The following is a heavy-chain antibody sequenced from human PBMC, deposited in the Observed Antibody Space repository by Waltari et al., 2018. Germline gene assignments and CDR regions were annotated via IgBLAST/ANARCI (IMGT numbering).Heavy chain of an antibody. CDR2: ISSASSYT. V-gene: IGHV3-21*02. D-gene: IGHD3-22*01. CDR1: GFTFNLYT. CDR3: VRKSSSGNTYNFDS. J-gene: IGHJ4*02. Sequence: EVQLVESGGGLVKPGGSLRLSCGAPGFTFNLYTMNWVRQAPGKGLEWVSSISSASSYTYYADSLKGRFTISRDNTKNSLYLQMNSLRAEDTAVYYCVRKSSSGNTYNFDSWGQGTLVTVSS.